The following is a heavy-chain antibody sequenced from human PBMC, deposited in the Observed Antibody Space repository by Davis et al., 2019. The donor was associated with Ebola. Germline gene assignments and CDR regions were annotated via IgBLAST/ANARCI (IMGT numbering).Heavy chain of an antibody. J-gene: IGHJ4*02. V-gene: IGHV3-48*04. CDR2: INSPSSNI. Sequence: SCAAAGSAFSTYAMNGLHHAAGRGLVWVSYINSPSSNIYYGDSVKGRFTISRDNAKNSLDLQMNSLSAEDTAVYYCARDGYFWSGYYNYFDYWGQGTLVTVSS. D-gene: IGHD3-3*01. CDR1: GSAFSTYA. CDR3: ARDGYFWSGYYNYFDY.